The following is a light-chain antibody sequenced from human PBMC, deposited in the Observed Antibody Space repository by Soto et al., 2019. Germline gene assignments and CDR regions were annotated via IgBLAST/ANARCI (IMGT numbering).Light chain of an antibody. Sequence: DSQRSQYAYSLSAFVGDRVTITCRASQYISSWLSWFHQKPGKAPRSLIYAASNLRSGVPSRFSGIGSGTEFTLAMRTLHACCFAIYYYQDSSCYSWTLDRGTKVDIK. CDR2: AAS. CDR3: QDSSCYSWT. J-gene: IGKJ1*01. V-gene: IGKV1D-16*01. CDR1: QYISSW.